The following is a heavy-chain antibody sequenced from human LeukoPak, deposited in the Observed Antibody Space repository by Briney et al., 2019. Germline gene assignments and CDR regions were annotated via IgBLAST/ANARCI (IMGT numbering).Heavy chain of an antibody. V-gene: IGHV3-9*01. J-gene: IGHJ5*02. CDR1: GFTFDDYA. Sequence: GGSLRLSCAASGFTFDDYAMHWVRQAPGKGLERVSGISWNSGSIGYADSVKGRFTISRDNAKNSLYLQMNSLRAEDTALYYCAKVSHNWFDPWGQGTLVTVSS. CDR3: AKVSHNWFDP. CDR2: ISWNSGSI.